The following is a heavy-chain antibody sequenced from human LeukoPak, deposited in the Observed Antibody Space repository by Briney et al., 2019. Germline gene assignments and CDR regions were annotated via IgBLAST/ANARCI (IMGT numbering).Heavy chain of an antibody. J-gene: IGHJ6*02. CDR1: GVSISSYY. V-gene: IGHV4-59*01. D-gene: IGHD3-10*01. Sequence: SETLSLTCTVSGVSISSYYWSWLRQPPGKGLEWIGFIYYNGNTNYNPSLKSRVTISVDTSRSQFSLTLSSVTAADTAVYYCARGTLGYYYYGLDVWGQGATVTVSS. CDR2: IYYNGNT. CDR3: ARGTLGYYYYGLDV.